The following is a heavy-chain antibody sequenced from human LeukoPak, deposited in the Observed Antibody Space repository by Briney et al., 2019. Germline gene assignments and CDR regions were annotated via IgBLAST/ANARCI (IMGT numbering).Heavy chain of an antibody. CDR3: ARGGGYYGIDY. CDR2: IYSSGNT. CDR1: GFTVDSNY. J-gene: IGHJ4*02. V-gene: IGHV3-66*02. Sequence: GGSLRLPCAASGFTVDSNYMNWVRQAPGKGLEWVSVIYSSGNTYYADSVKGRFTTSRDNSRNRLNLQMNSLRSEDTAIYYCARGGGYYGIDYWGQGTLVTVSS. D-gene: IGHD1-26*01.